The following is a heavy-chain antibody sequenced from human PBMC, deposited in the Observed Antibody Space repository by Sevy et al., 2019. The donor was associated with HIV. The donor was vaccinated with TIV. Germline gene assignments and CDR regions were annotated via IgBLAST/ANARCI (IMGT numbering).Heavy chain of an antibody. CDR1: GFTSSGFW. V-gene: IGHV3-7*01. Sequence: GGSLRLSCAGSGFTSSGFWMHWVRQAPGKGLEWVANINQDGTVIFYVDSVKGRFSISRDNSKNSVYLQMNSLRVADTAVYYCARVGIVVGGAFDIWGQGTMVTVSS. CDR3: ARVGIVVGGAFDI. J-gene: IGHJ3*02. CDR2: INQDGTVI. D-gene: IGHD2-15*01.